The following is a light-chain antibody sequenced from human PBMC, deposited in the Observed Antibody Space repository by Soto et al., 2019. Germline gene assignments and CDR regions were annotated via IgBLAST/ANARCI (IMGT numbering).Light chain of an antibody. CDR2: GAS. V-gene: IGKV3-20*01. J-gene: IGKJ1*01. CDR3: HHYGTAPRS. Sequence: DIVLTQSPGTLSLSPGERASLSCRASQSVSSSYLSWYHQKPGQAPRLLIYGASSRATGIPDRFSGSGSGTDFTLTISRLEPEDFVVYYCHHYGTAPRSFGQGTKVDIK. CDR1: QSVSSSY.